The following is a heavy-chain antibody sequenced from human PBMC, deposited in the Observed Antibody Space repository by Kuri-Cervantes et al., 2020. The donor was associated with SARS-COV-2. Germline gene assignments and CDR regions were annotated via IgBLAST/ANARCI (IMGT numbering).Heavy chain of an antibody. CDR2: ISYDGSNK. D-gene: IGHD6-13*01. J-gene: IGHJ6*02. CDR1: GFTFSSYG. Sequence: LSLTCAASGFTFSSYGMHWVRQAPGKGLEWVAVISYDGSNKYYADSVKGRFTISRDNAKNSLYLQMNSLRAEDTAVYYCARDRLPTEVAAAFVYYYYGMDVWGQGTTVTVSS. CDR3: ARDRLPTEVAAAFVYYYYGMDV. V-gene: IGHV3-30*03.